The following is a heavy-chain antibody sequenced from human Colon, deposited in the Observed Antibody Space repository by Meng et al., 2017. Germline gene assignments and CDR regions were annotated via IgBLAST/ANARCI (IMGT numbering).Heavy chain of an antibody. CDR2: IWYDGSNK. Sequence: QLVEAGGGVVQPGRSLLVSCAASGFSFSTYGMHWVRQAPGKGLEWLAVIWYDGSNKYYADSVKGRFTVSRDNPKNTVYLQMNSLRAEDTAVYYCARDDGVNSAVYWGQGTLVTVSS. CDR1: GFSFSTYG. V-gene: IGHV3-33*01. CDR3: ARDDGVNSAVY. J-gene: IGHJ4*02. D-gene: IGHD4-23*01.